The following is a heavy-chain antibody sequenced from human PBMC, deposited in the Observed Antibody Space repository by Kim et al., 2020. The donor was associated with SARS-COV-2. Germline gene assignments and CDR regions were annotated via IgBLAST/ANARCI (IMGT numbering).Heavy chain of an antibody. CDR3: ARLDRVNVPPLWFGESDNWFDP. D-gene: IGHD3-10*01. J-gene: IGHJ5*02. V-gene: IGHV4-39*07. CDR1: GGSISSSSYY. Sequence: SETLSLTCTVSGGSISSSSYYWGWIRQPPGKGLEWIGSIYYSGSTYYNPSLKSRVTISVDTSKNQFSLKLSSVTAADTAVYYCARLDRVNVPPLWFGESDNWFDPWGQGTLVTVSS. CDR2: IYYSGST.